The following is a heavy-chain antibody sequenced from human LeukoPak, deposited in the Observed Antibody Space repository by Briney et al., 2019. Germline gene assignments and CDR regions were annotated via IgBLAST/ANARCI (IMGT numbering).Heavy chain of an antibody. D-gene: IGHD3-22*01. CDR2: ISSSGSTI. V-gene: IGHV3-11*04. CDR3: AREYYDSSGYYYFDY. Sequence: NPGGSLRLSCAASGFTFSDYYMSWIRQAPGKGLEWVSYISSSGSTIYYADSVKGRFTISRDNAKNSLYLQMNSLRAEDTAVYYCAREYYDSSGYYYFDYWGQGTLVTVSS. CDR1: GFTFSDYY. J-gene: IGHJ4*02.